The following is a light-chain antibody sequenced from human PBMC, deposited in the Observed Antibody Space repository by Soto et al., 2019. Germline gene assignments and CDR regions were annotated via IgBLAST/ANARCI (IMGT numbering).Light chain of an antibody. J-gene: IGLJ7*01. CDR2: AND. CDR3: AAWDDSLSGAV. CDR1: SSNVGSNF. V-gene: IGLV1-47*01. Sequence: QSVLTQPPSASGTPGQTVTISCSGGSSNVGSNFVYWYQQLPGTAPKLLISANDQRPSGTPDRFSGSKSGTSASLAISGLRSEDEADYYCAAWDDSLSGAVFGGGTQLTVL.